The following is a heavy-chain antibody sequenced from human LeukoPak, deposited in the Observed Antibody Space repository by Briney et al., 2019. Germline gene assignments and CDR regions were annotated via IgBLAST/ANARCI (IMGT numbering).Heavy chain of an antibody. Sequence: PSETLSLTCTVSGGSITGYYWAWIRQPPGKGLEWIGYIYYSGSTNYNPSLKSRVTISVDTSKNQFSLKLSSVTAADTAVYYCARGQGAAAGTGPFGYWGQGTLVTVSS. D-gene: IGHD6-13*01. CDR1: GGSITGYY. J-gene: IGHJ4*02. CDR3: ARGQGAAAGTGPFGY. V-gene: IGHV4-59*01. CDR2: IYYSGST.